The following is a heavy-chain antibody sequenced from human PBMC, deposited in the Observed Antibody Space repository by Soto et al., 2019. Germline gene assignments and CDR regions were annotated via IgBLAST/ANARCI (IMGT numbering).Heavy chain of an antibody. CDR2: ISSSGSTI. Sequence: PGGSLRLSCAASGFTFSSYEMNWVRQSPGKGLEWVSYISSSGSTIYYADSVKGRFTISRDNAKNSLYLQMNSLRAEDTAVYYCARDAEPSSSPYYYYGMDVWGQGTTVTVSS. CDR1: GFTFSSYE. CDR3: ARDAEPSSSPYYYYGMDV. V-gene: IGHV3-48*03. D-gene: IGHD6-6*01. J-gene: IGHJ6*02.